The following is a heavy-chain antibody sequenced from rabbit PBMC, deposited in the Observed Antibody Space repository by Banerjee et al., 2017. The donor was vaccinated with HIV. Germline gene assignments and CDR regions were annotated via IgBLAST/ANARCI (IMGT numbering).Heavy chain of an antibody. CDR1: GFSFSNKAV. J-gene: IGHJ6*01. Sequence: QEQLVESGGGLVKPEGSLTLTCKASGFSFSNKAVMCWVRQAPGKGLEWIACINAVTGKAVYASWAKGRFTFSKTSSTTVTLQMTSLTVADTATYFCARDTGSSFSTYGMDLWGQGTLVTVS. CDR2: INAVTGKA. V-gene: IGHV1S45*01. D-gene: IGHD8-1*01. CDR3: ARDTGSSFSTYGMDL.